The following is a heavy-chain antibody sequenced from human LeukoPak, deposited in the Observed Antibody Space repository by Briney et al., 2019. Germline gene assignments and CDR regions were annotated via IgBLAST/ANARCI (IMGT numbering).Heavy chain of an antibody. D-gene: IGHD6-13*01. V-gene: IGHV3-21*01. CDR3: ARDRYAATGPRDFDS. CDR2: ISGSSSYI. CDR1: GFTFSSYG. J-gene: IGHJ4*02. Sequence: GGSLRLSCAASGFTFSSYGMHWVRQAPGKGLEWVSFISGSSSYIYYADSVKGRFTISRDNARNSLYLQVNSLRAEDTAVYYCARDRYAATGPRDFDSWGQGTLVTVSS.